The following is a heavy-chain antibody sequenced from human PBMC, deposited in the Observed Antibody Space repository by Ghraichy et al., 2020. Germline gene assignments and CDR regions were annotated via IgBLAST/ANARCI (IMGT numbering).Heavy chain of an antibody. CDR1: GYTFTSYE. CDR2: VNAGNGNT. CDR3: ARLHREGVDY. J-gene: IGHJ4*02. Sequence: ASVKVSCKASGYTFTSYEIHWLRQAPGQRLEWMGWVNAGNGNTMYSQKFQGRVTFTRDTSASTAYMGLSSLRSEDTAVYFCARLHREGVDYWGQGTLVTVSS. V-gene: IGHV1-3*01.